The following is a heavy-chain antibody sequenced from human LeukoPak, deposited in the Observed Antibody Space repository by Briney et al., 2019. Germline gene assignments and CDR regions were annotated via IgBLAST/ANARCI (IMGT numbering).Heavy chain of an antibody. CDR3: AKEPYSGSQLLDY. Sequence: QAGGSLRLSCAASGFTFSSYWMHWVRQAPGKGLVWVSRINSDGSSTSYADSVKGRFTISRDNSKNTLYLQMNSLRAEDMAVYYCAKEPYSGSQLLDYWGQGTLVTVSS. CDR2: INSDGSST. J-gene: IGHJ4*02. D-gene: IGHD1-26*01. V-gene: IGHV3-74*01. CDR1: GFTFSSYW.